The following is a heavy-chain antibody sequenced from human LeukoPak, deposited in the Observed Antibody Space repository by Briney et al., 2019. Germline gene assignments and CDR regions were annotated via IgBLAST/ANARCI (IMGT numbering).Heavy chain of an antibody. CDR1: GYTFTSYD. CDR2: MNPNSGNT. CDR3: ARSYYYDSSGYYYGNWFDP. J-gene: IGHJ5*02. D-gene: IGHD3-22*01. V-gene: IGHV1-8*03. Sequence: ASVKVSCKASGYTFTSYDINWVRQATGQGLEWMGWMNPNSGNTGYAQKFQGRVTITRNTSISTAYMELSSLRSEDTAVYYRARSYYYDSSGYYYGNWFDPWGQGTLVTVSS.